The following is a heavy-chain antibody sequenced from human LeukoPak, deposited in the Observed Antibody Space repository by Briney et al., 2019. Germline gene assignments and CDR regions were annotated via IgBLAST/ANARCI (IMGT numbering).Heavy chain of an antibody. J-gene: IGHJ4*02. CDR3: AKDLDYGDYSFDY. V-gene: IGHV3-23*01. CDR1: GFTFSSYA. CDR2: ISGSGGST. D-gene: IGHD4-17*01. Sequence: GGSLRLSCPASGFTFSSYAMSWVRQAPGKGLEWVSAISGSGGSTYYADSVKGRFTISRDNSKNTLYLQMNSLRAEDTAVYYCAKDLDYGDYSFDYWGQGTLVTVSS.